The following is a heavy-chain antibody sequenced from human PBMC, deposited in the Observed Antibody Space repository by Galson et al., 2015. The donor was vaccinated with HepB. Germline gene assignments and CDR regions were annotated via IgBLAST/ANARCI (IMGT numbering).Heavy chain of an antibody. Sequence: SLRLSCAASGFTFSSYGMHWVRRAPGKGLEWVAVIRYDGSNKYYADSVKGRFTISRDNSKNTLYLQMNRLRAEDTAVYYCARGPHYYDSSVVVDYWGQGTLVTVSS. CDR3: ARGPHYYDSSVVVDY. D-gene: IGHD3-22*01. CDR2: IRYDGSNK. V-gene: IGHV3-33*01. J-gene: IGHJ4*02. CDR1: GFTFSSYG.